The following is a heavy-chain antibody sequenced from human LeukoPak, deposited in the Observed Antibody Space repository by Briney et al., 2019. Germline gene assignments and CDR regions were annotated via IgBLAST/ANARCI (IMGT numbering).Heavy chain of an antibody. CDR1: GFTFSSYA. V-gene: IGHV3-64*01. Sequence: GGSLTLSCAASGFTFSSYAMHWVRQAPGKGLEYVSAISSNGGSTYYANSVKGRFTISRDNSKNALYLQMGSLRAEDMAVYYCARDKGGSSRFDYWGQGTLVTVSS. CDR3: ARDKGGSSRFDY. CDR2: ISSNGGST. D-gene: IGHD6-6*01. J-gene: IGHJ4*02.